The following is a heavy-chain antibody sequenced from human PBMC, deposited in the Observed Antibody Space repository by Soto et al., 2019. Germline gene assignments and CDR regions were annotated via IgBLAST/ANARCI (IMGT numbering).Heavy chain of an antibody. J-gene: IGHJ6*02. CDR2: INPSGGST. CDR3: ARGVGATTPSYYYYGMDV. D-gene: IGHD1-26*01. CDR1: GYTFTSYY. Sequence: GASVKVSCKASGYTFTSYYMHWVRQAPGQGLEWMGIINPSGGSTSYAQKFQGRVTMTRDTSTSTVYMELSSLRSEDTAVYYCARGVGATTPSYYYYGMDVWGQGTTVTVSS. V-gene: IGHV1-46*01.